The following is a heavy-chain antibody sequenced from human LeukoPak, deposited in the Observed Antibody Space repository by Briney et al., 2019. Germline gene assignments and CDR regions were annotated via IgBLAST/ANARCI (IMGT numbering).Heavy chain of an antibody. V-gene: IGHV4-34*01. CDR3: AREDDGSESWTMTYSSYYYMDV. D-gene: IGHD3-10*01. CDR1: GGSFSGYY. J-gene: IGHJ6*03. Sequence: KPSETLSLTCAVYGGSFSGYYWSWIRQPPGKGLEWIGEINHSGSTNYNLSLKSRVTISIDMSKNQFSLKLSSVTAADTAVYYCAREDDGSESWTMTYSSYYYMDVWGKGTTVTVSS. CDR2: INHSGST.